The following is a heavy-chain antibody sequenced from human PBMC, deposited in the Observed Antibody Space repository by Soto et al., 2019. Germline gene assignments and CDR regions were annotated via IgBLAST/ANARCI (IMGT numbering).Heavy chain of an antibody. D-gene: IGHD6-19*01. J-gene: IGHJ1*01. CDR3: ARDHVVRSSSGSRYFQH. CDR1: SGSISSSNW. Sequence: PSETLSLTCAVSSGSISSSNWWSWVRQPPGKGLEWIGEIYHSGSTNYNPSLKSRVTISVDKSKNQFSLKLSSVTAADTAVYYCARDHVVRSSSGSRYFQHWGQGTLVTVSS. CDR2: IYHSGST. V-gene: IGHV4-4*02.